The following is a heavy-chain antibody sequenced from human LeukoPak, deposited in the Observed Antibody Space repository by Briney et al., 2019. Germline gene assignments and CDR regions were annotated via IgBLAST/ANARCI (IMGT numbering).Heavy chain of an antibody. J-gene: IGHJ4*02. V-gene: IGHV4-38-2*02. CDR3: TRDRSLGELTTESPSFDS. D-gene: IGHD3-16*01. CDR1: GYSISSGYY. CDR2: IYPSGGT. Sequence: SETLSLACTVSGYSISSGYYWGWIRQPPGKGLEWIGSIYPSGGTNYNPSLKSRVTLSVDTSKNQFSLKLSSVTAADTAVYYCTRDRSLGELTTESPSFDSWGQGTLVTVSS.